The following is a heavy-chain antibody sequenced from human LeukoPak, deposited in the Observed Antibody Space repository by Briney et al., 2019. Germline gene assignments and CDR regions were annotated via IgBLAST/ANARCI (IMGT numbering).Heavy chain of an antibody. V-gene: IGHV3-48*04. Sequence: GGSLRLSCAASGFTFSSYTMNWVRQAPGKGLEWVSYISSSGSTIYYADSVKGRFTISRDNAKNSLYLQMNSLRAEDTAVYYCAREGLSSGYPIFAFDIWGQGTMVTVSS. CDR2: ISSSGSTI. D-gene: IGHD3-22*01. J-gene: IGHJ3*02. CDR3: AREGLSSGYPIFAFDI. CDR1: GFTFSSYT.